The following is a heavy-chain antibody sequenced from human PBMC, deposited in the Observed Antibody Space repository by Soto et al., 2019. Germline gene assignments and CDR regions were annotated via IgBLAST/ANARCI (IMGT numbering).Heavy chain of an antibody. CDR3: ARDPRRASYDFWSGYCIGGSAAGYGMDV. D-gene: IGHD3-3*01. CDR2: IIPIFGTA. V-gene: IGHV1-69*06. J-gene: IGHJ6*02. CDR1: GGTFSSYA. Sequence: GASVKVSCKASGGTFSSYAISWVRQAPGQGLEWMGGIIPIFGTANYAQKFQGRVTITADKSTSTAYMELSSLRSEDTAVYYCARDPRRASYDFWSGYCIGGSAAGYGMDVWGQGTTVTVSS.